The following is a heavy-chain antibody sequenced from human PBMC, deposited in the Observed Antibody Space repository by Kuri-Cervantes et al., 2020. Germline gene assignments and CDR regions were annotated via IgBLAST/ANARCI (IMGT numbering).Heavy chain of an antibody. D-gene: IGHD6-19*01. Sequence: GGSLRLSCAASGFTFSDYYMSWIRQAPGKGLEWVSYISSSGSTIYYADSVKGRFTISRDNSKNTLYLQMNSLRAEDTAVYYCARDYSSGWYGMDVWGQGTTVTVSS. CDR3: ARDYSSGWYGMDV. CDR2: ISSSGSTI. CDR1: GFTFSDYY. J-gene: IGHJ6*02. V-gene: IGHV3-11*04.